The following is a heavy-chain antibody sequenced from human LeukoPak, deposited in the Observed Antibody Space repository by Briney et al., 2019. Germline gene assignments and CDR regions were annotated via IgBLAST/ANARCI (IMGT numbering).Heavy chain of an antibody. V-gene: IGHV4-59*08. D-gene: IGHD1-26*01. CDR2: IYYSGST. CDR1: GGSISSYY. CDR3: ARCTVGALDAFDI. J-gene: IGHJ3*02. Sequence: SETLSLTCTVSGGSISSYYWSWIRQPPGKGLEWIGYIYYSGSTNYNPSLKSRVTISVDTSKNQFSLKLSSVTAADTAVYYCARCTVGALDAFDIWGQGTMVTVSS.